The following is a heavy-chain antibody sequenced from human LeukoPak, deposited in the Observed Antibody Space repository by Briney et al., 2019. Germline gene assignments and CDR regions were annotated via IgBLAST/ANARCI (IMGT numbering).Heavy chain of an antibody. CDR2: ISGSGGST. CDR3: AKVHEGIAGAGFYPAFFDY. J-gene: IGHJ4*02. V-gene: IGHV3-23*01. Sequence: GGSLRLSCAASGFTFSSYAMSWVRQAPGKGLEWVSAISGSGGSTYYADSVKGRFTISRDNSKNTLYLQMNSLRAEDTAVYYCAKVHEGIAGAGFYPAFFDYWGQGTLVTVSS. D-gene: IGHD6-19*01. CDR1: GFTFSSYA.